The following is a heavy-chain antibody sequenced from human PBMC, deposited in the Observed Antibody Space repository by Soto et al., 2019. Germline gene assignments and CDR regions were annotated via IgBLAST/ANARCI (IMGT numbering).Heavy chain of an antibody. CDR1: GYTFTSYG. D-gene: IGHD2-2*01. CDR3: ARDCISTSCYAGGARGMDV. J-gene: IGHJ6*02. Sequence: QVQLEQSGAEVKKPGASVKVSCKASGYTFTSYGISWVRQAPGQGLEWMGWISAYNGNTNYAQKLQGRVTMTTDTSTSTAYMGLRSLRSDDTAVYYCARDCISTSCYAGGARGMDVWGQGTTVTVSS. CDR2: ISAYNGNT. V-gene: IGHV1-18*01.